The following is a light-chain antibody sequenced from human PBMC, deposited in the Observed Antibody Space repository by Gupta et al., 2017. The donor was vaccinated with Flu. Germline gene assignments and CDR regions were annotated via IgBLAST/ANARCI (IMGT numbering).Light chain of an antibody. CDR1: NSDVGRSDS. J-gene: IGLJ1*01. CDR3: SSYTSTSTFYV. CDR2: DVT. Sequence: QSALTQPASVSGSPGQSITISCTGTNSDVGRSDSVSWYQQHPDKAPKLIIFDVTNRPSVVSSRFSGSKSGNTASLTISGLQAEDETDYYCSSYTSTSTFYVFGTGTRVTVL. V-gene: IGLV2-14*03.